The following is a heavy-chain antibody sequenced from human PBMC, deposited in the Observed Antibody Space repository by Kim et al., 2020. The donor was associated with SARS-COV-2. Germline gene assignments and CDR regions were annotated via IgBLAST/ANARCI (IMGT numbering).Heavy chain of an antibody. Sequence: GSTYYTPSLQSRVTISVDTAKTQFSLKLSSVTAADTAVYYCARERESRFDYWGQGTLVTVSS. V-gene: IGHV4-31*02. CDR3: ARERESRFDY. J-gene: IGHJ4*02. D-gene: IGHD3-10*01. CDR2: GST.